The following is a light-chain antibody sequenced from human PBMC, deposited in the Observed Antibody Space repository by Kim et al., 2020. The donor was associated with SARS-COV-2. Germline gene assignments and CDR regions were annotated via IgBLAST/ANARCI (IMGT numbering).Light chain of an antibody. CDR3: QQYGSSPPET. J-gene: IGKJ2*01. CDR2: GAS. V-gene: IGKV3-20*01. Sequence: SPGERANLSCRASQSVSSSYLAWYQQKPGQAPRLLIYGASSRATGIPDRFSGSGSGTDFTLTISRLEPEDFAVYYCQQYGSSPPETFGQGTKLEI. CDR1: QSVSSSY.